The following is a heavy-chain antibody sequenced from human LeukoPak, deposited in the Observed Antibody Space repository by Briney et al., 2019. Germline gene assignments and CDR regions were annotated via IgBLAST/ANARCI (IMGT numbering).Heavy chain of an antibody. D-gene: IGHD3-22*01. CDR3: AKAGYYYDSSGYWYFDY. CDR2: ISGSGGST. V-gene: IGHV3-23*01. J-gene: IGHJ4*02. Sequence: GGPLRLPCAALGFTFGSYAMRGVRQAPGRGREGLSAISGSGGSTYYADPVKGRFTISRDNYKNTLYLQMNSLRAEDTAVYYCAKAGYYYDSSGYWYFDYWGQGTLVTVSS. CDR1: GFTFGSYA.